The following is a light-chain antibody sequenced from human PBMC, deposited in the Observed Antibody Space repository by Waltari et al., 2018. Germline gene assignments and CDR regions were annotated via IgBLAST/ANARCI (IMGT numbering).Light chain of an antibody. J-gene: IGLJ3*02. Sequence: SYELTQQPFVSVSPGQPARITWYGDTLGDKYVCVYQQKPGQATRVIIYQDDKRPSGIPDRFSGSNSGNTATLTISGTQAMDEADYYCQACDSSTGVFGGGTKLTVL. CDR3: QACDSSTGV. CDR1: TLGDKY. V-gene: IGLV3-1*01. CDR2: QDD.